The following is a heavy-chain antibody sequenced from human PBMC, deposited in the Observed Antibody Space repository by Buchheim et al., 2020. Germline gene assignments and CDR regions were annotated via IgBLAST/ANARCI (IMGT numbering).Heavy chain of an antibody. CDR1: GFTFSSYP. D-gene: IGHD5-12*01. J-gene: IGHJ3*02. V-gene: IGHV4-34*01. Sequence: VQLLESGGGLVQPGGSPRLSCAASGFTFSSYPMSWVRQAPGKGLEWIGEINHSGSTNYNPSLKSRVTISVDTSKNQFSLKLSSVTAADTAVYYCARGTFNSGYASDAFDIWGQGT. CDR2: INHSGST. CDR3: ARGTFNSGYASDAFDI.